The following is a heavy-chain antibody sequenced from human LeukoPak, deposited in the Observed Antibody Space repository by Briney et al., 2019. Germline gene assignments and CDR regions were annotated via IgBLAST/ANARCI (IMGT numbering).Heavy chain of an antibody. J-gene: IGHJ4*02. Sequence: HPGGSLRLSCAASGFTFSSYWMSWVRQAPGKGLELVANIKQDGSEKYYVDSVKGRFTISRDNAKNSLYLQMNSLRAEDTAVYYCARDLLYCSSTSCYYEEGTGVDYWGQGTLVTVSS. V-gene: IGHV3-7*01. CDR2: IKQDGSEK. D-gene: IGHD2-2*01. CDR3: ARDLLYCSSTSCYYEEGTGVDY. CDR1: GFTFSSYW.